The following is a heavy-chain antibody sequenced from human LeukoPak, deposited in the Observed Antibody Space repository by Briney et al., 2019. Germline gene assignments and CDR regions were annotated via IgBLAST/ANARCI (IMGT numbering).Heavy chain of an antibody. CDR1: GYSISSGYY. CDR2: IYHSGST. Sequence: KPSETLSLTCTVSGYSISSGYYWGWIRQPPGKGLEWIGSIYHSGSTYYNPSLKSRVTISVDTSKNQFSLKLSSVTAADTAVYYCARHGRMGTINPSYCGQGTLVTVSS. J-gene: IGHJ4*02. CDR3: ARHGRMGTINPSY. V-gene: IGHV4-38-2*02. D-gene: IGHD5-24*01.